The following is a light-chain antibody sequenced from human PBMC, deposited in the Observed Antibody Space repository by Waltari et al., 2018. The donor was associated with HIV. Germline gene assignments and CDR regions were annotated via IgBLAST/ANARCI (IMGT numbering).Light chain of an antibody. J-gene: IGKJ2*01. Sequence: EIVMTQSPATLSVSPGDRVTLSCRARQTIASNIARYQHKPGQAPRLLIYGASTRATGIPARFSGSRSGTEFTLTISSLQSEDFAIYYCQHYNNWPRYTFGQGTKLEVK. V-gene: IGKV3-15*01. CDR2: GAS. CDR1: QTIASN. CDR3: QHYNNWPRYT.